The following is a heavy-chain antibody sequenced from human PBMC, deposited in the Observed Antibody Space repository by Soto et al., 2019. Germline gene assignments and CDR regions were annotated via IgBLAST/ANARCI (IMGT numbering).Heavy chain of an antibody. J-gene: IGHJ4*02. V-gene: IGHV1-2*04. CDR3: ARTHCSSISCYVGSWDY. Sequence: QVQLVQSGAEVKKPGASVKVSCKASGYTFTGYAMHPVRHAPGPGPEWMGWISPNSGDTNYAQKFQGWVTMTRDTSISKAYMELSRLRSDDTAVYYCARTHCSSISCYVGSWDYWGQGTLVTVSS. CDR2: ISPNSGDT. CDR1: GYTFTGYA. D-gene: IGHD2-2*01.